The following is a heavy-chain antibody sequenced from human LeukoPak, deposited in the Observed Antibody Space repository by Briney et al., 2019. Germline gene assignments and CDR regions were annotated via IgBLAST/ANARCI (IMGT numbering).Heavy chain of an antibody. J-gene: IGHJ4*02. V-gene: IGHV4-34*01. Sequence: SETLSLTCAVYGGSFSGYYWSWIRQPPGKGLEWIGEINHSGSTNYNPSLKSRVTISVDTSKNQFSLKLSSVTAADTAVYYCASTAYYFDYWGQGTLVIVSS. CDR1: GGSFSGYY. CDR2: INHSGST. CDR3: ASTAYYFDY.